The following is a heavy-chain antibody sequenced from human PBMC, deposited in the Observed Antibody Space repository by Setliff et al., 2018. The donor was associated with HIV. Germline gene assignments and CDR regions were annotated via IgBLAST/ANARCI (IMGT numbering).Heavy chain of an antibody. D-gene: IGHD6-6*01. CDR1: GGSLWGYY. Sequence: ASETLSLTCAVYGGSLWGYYWTWIRQPPGEGLEWIGEIDYSGSSSSNPSLKSRVTISVDTSRNQFSLKIFSVTAADTAMYYCARLGEIADRPGYYMDVWSNGTTVTVSS. J-gene: IGHJ6*03. V-gene: IGHV4-34*01. CDR2: IDYSGSS. CDR3: ARLGEIADRPGYYMDV.